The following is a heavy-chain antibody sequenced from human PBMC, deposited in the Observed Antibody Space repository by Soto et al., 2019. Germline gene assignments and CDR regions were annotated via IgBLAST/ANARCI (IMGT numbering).Heavy chain of an antibody. CDR3: ANDNTADGIVGARGDY. V-gene: IGHV3-30*18. D-gene: IGHD1-26*01. Sequence: QVQLVESGGGVVQPGRSLRLSCAASGFTFSSYGMHWVRQAPGKGLEWVAVISYDGSNKYYADSVKGRFTISRDNSKNTLYLQMNSLRAEDTAVYYCANDNTADGIVGARGDYWGQGTLVTVSS. CDR2: ISYDGSNK. CDR1: GFTFSSYG. J-gene: IGHJ4*02.